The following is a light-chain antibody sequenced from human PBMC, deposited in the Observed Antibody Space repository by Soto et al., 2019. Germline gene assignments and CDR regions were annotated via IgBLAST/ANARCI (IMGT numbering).Light chain of an antibody. CDR2: DTS. Sequence: EIVLTQSPATLSLSPGERATLSCRASQSVRSYLAWYQQKPGQAPRLLIYDTSNRATGIPARFSGSGSGTDFTLTISRLEPEDFAVYYCQQYGSSPRTFGQGTKV. J-gene: IGKJ1*01. CDR3: QQYGSSPRT. V-gene: IGKV3-20*01. CDR1: QSVRSY.